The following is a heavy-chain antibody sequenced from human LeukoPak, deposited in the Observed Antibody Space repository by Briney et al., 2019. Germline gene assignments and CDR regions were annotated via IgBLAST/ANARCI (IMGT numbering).Heavy chain of an antibody. D-gene: IGHD1-26*01. CDR3: TKTLYSGSYYYYYYCMDV. J-gene: IGHJ6*03. Sequence: GGSLRLSCAASGFTFSTYAMNWVRQAPGKGLDWDSGISGGSTYTYYADSVKGRFSISRDNSKNTLYLQMNSLRADDTAVYYCTKTLYSGSYYYYYYCMDVWGKGTTVTVSS. CDR1: GFTFSTYA. V-gene: IGHV3-23*01. CDR2: ISGGSTYT.